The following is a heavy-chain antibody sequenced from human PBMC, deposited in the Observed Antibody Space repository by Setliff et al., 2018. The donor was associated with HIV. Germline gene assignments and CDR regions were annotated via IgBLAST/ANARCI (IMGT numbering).Heavy chain of an antibody. CDR2: IQTNSGGT. V-gene: IGHV1-2*02. CDR1: GYSFTAYY. Sequence: ASVKVSCKASGYSFTAYYIHFVRQAPGQGLEWMGWIQTNSGGTKSAQKFQGRVTMTRDTSISTAYMELNSLTSDDTAVYYCARGRHSGTYEAFDIWGPGTMGTVSS. J-gene: IGHJ3*02. D-gene: IGHD1-26*01. CDR3: ARGRHSGTYEAFDI.